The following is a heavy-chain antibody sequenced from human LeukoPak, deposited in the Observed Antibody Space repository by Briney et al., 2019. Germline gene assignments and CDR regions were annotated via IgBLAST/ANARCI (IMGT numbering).Heavy chain of an antibody. Sequence: SETLSLTCTVSGGSISSSSYYWGWIRQPPGKGLEWIGSIYYSGSTYYNPSLKSRVTISVDTSKNQFSLKLSSVTAADTAVYYCARGPQTHFDYWGQGTLVTVSS. CDR2: IYYSGST. J-gene: IGHJ4*02. V-gene: IGHV4-39*01. CDR3: ARGPQTHFDY. CDR1: GGSISSSSYY.